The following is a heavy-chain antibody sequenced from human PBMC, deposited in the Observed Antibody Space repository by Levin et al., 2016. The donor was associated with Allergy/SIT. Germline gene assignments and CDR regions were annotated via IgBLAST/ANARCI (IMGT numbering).Heavy chain of an antibody. CDR2: ISWDSGTI. CDR3: AKDTASGTYWTYYYYAMDV. CDR1: GFTFDDYA. Sequence: GGSLRLSCAASGFTFDDYAMHWVRQAPGKGLEWVSGISWDSGTIGYADSVKGRFTISRDNARNSLYLQMNSLRAEDTALYYCAKDTASGTYWTYYYYAMDVWGQGTTVTVSS. J-gene: IGHJ6*02. V-gene: IGHV3-9*01. D-gene: IGHD1-26*01.